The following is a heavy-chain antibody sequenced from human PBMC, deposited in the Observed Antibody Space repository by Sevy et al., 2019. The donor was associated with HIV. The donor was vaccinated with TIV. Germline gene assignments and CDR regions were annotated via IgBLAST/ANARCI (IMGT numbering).Heavy chain of an antibody. CDR3: ARASGLSISRHGFDI. CDR1: GFTFSSSD. Sequence: GGSLRLSCAVSGFTFSSSDMHWVRQPTGKGLEWVSYITTGGDTKYSASVEGRFIISRDIARNSLYLQMNSLRAGDTAVYYCARASGLSISRHGFDIWGQGTVVTVSS. CDR2: ITTGGDT. J-gene: IGHJ3*02. D-gene: IGHD6-13*01. V-gene: IGHV3-13*04.